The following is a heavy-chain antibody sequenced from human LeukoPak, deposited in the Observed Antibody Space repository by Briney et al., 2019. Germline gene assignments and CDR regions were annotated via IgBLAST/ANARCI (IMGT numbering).Heavy chain of an antibody. Sequence: ASVKVSCKASGYTFTSYYMHWVRQAPGQGLEWMGIINPSGGSTNYAPKLQGRVTMTTDTSTSTAYMELRSLRSDDTAVYYCASVSPPGVDYWGQGTLVTVFS. J-gene: IGHJ4*02. CDR2: INPSGGST. V-gene: IGHV1-46*01. CDR1: GYTFTSYY. D-gene: IGHD5/OR15-5a*01. CDR3: ASVSPPGVDY.